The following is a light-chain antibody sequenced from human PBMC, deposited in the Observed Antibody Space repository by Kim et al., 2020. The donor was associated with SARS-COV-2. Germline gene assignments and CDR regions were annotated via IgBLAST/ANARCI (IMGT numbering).Light chain of an antibody. J-gene: IGKJ1*01. CDR1: QDFSSY. Sequence: DIQMTQSPSSLSASVGDRVTITCRASQDFSSYLAWFQLKPGKVPKLLIYDASALEPGVPSRFSGSGSGTEFTLTVTSLQPDDFATYYCQKCDSAPWTFGQGTKLEIK. CDR3: QKCDSAPWT. CDR2: DAS. V-gene: IGKV1-27*01.